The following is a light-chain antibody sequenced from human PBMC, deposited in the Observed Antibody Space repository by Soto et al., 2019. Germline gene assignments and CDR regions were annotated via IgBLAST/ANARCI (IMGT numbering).Light chain of an antibody. V-gene: IGLV1-47*01. J-gene: IGLJ2*01. Sequence: QSVLTQPPSASGTPGQRVTISCSGSSSNIGSNYVYWYQQLPGTAPKLLIYRNNQRPSGVPDRFSGSKSGTSASLAISGLRSEDEADYYCAAWDDSLSGPRVFGGGTKLTDL. CDR3: AAWDDSLSGPRV. CDR2: RNN. CDR1: SSNIGSNY.